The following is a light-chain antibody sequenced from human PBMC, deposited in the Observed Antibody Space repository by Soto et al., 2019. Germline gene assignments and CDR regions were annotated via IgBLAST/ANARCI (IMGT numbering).Light chain of an antibody. J-gene: IGLJ1*01. Sequence: QSVLTQPPSASGSPGQSVTISCTGTSSDVGGYNYVSWYQQYPGKVPKLMVYEVNNRPSGVPDRVSGSKSGNTASLTVSGLQAEDEADYYCTSYAGGNNVFGTGTKVTVL. CDR3: TSYAGGNNV. CDR2: EVN. CDR1: SSDVGGYNY. V-gene: IGLV2-8*01.